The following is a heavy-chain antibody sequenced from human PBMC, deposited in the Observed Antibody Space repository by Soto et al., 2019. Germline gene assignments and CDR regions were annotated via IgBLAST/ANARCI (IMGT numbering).Heavy chain of an antibody. CDR2: INPILSMS. V-gene: IGHV1-69*02. D-gene: IGHD3-10*01. CDR1: GDTFSFYT. J-gene: IGHJ4*02. CDR3: ATSYGSGYRAFDY. Sequence: QVQLVQSGAEVKKPGSSVKVSCKASGDTFSFYTINWVRQAPGLGLEWVGRINPILSMSNYAKKFQGRVTMTEDKPTHTAYMELRSLRSEDTAMYYWATSYGSGYRAFDYWGQGALVTVSS.